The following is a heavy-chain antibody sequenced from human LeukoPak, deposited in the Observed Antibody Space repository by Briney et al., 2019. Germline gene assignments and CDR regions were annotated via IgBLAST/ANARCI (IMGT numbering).Heavy chain of an antibody. CDR2: MNPNSGNT. Sequence: ASVKVSCKASGYTFTSYDINWVRQATGQGLEWMGWMNPNSGNTGYAQKFQGRVTMTRNTSISTAYMELSSLRSEDTAVYYCARSREMATIHYYYYYGMDVWGQGTTVTVSS. J-gene: IGHJ6*02. CDR3: ARSREMATIHYYYYYGMDV. CDR1: GYTFTSYD. V-gene: IGHV1-8*01. D-gene: IGHD5-24*01.